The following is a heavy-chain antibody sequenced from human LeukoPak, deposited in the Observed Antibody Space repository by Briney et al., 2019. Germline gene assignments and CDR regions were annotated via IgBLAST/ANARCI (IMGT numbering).Heavy chain of an antibody. V-gene: IGHV4-4*07. CDR1: GAYNYNFY. CDR2: IYTDGTT. J-gene: IGHJ5*02. D-gene: IGHD1-26*01. Sequence: SSETLSLTCTVSGAYNYNFYWSWIRQPAGKGPEWIGHIYTDGTTKYNPSLKSRVTMSADASKDQFSLKLTSVTAADTAVYYCAKAAGGTFDPWGPGTLVIVSS. CDR3: AKAAGGTFDP.